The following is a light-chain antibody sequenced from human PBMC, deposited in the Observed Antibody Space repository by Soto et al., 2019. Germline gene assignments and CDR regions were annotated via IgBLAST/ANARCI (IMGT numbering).Light chain of an antibody. CDR1: SSDVGGYSY. CDR3: SSYTSNNTYV. V-gene: IGLV2-14*01. Sequence: QSALTQPGSVSGSPGQSITISCTGTSSDVGGYSYVSWYQQHPGKTPKLMIYEVSNRPSGVSHRFSGSKSGNTASLTISGLQTEDEADYYCSSYTSNNTYVFGTGTKVTVL. CDR2: EVS. J-gene: IGLJ1*01.